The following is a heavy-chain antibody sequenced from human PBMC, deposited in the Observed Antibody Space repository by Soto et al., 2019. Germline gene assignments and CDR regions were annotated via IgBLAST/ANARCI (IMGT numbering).Heavy chain of an antibody. J-gene: IGHJ6*02. CDR2: IYHSGST. CDR1: GGSISSSNL. V-gene: IGHV4-4*02. Sequence: SETLSLTCAVSGGSISSSNLWSWVRQPPGKGLEWIGEIYHSGSTNYNPSLKSRVTMSVDKSKNQFSLKLSSVTAADTAVYYCARGGVFGVVIIPHPYYYYYYGMDVWGQGTTVTVYS. D-gene: IGHD3-3*01. CDR3: ARGGVFGVVIIPHPYYYYYYGMDV.